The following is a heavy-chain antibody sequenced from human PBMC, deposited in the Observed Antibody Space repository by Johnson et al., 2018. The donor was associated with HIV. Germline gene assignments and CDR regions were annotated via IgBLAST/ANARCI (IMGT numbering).Heavy chain of an antibody. CDR3: AREAVTLRGWGHVFDI. D-gene: IGHD3-16*01. V-gene: IGHV3-23*04. CDR2: ISGSGGST. CDR1: GFTFSSYA. J-gene: IGHJ3*02. Sequence: VQLVESGGGLVQPGGSLRLSCAASGFTFSSYAMSWFRQAPGKGLEWVSDISGSGGSTYYADSVRGRFTISRDNAKSSLYSEMNSLGAEDTAVYYCAREAVTLRGWGHVFDIWGQGTMVTVSS.